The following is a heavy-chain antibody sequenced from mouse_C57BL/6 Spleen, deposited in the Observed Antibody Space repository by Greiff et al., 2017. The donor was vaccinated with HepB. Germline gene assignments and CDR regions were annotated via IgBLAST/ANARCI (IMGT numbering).Heavy chain of an antibody. CDR2: IDPENGDT. Sequence: EVQLQQSGAELVRPGASVKLSCTASGFNIKDDYMHWVKQRPEQGLEWIGWIDPENGDTEYASKFQGKATITADTSSNTAYLQLSSLTSEDTAVYYCTTNGYDGGPWFAYWGQGTLVTVSA. CDR1: GFNIKDDY. J-gene: IGHJ3*01. D-gene: IGHD2-2*01. V-gene: IGHV14-4*01. CDR3: TTNGYDGGPWFAY.